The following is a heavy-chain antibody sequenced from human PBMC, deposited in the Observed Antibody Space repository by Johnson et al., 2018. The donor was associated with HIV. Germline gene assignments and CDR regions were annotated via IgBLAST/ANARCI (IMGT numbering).Heavy chain of an antibody. CDR3: VKEAITMEVDI. D-gene: IGHD3-10*01. J-gene: IGHJ3*02. CDR1: GFPFSNYG. V-gene: IGHV3-33*06. Sequence: QVHLVESGGGVVQPGRSLRLSCAASGFPFSNYGMHWVRQAPGKGLEWVSVIWFDGSSKYYADSVKGRFTISRDNSKNTLYLQMDSLRADDTAVYYCVKEAITMEVDIWGQGTTVTVSS. CDR2: IWFDGSSK.